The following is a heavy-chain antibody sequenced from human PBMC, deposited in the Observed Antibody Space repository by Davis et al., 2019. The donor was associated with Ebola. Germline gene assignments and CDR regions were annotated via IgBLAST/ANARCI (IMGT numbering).Heavy chain of an antibody. D-gene: IGHD4-23*01. J-gene: IGHJ3*02. CDR2: IYTSGST. CDR3: ARSFYGGNSFDAFDI. Sequence: PSATLSLTCAVYGGSFSGYYWSWIRQPAGKGLEWIGRIYTSGSTNYNPSLKSRVTMSVDTSKNQFSLKLSSVTAADTAVYYCARSFYGGNSFDAFDIWGQGTMVTVSS. V-gene: IGHV4-59*10. CDR1: GGSFSGYY.